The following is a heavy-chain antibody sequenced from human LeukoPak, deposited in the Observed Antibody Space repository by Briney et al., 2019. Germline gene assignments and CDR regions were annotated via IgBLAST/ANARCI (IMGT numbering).Heavy chain of an antibody. CDR2: INPAGSET. J-gene: IGHJ4*02. D-gene: IGHD2-15*01. V-gene: IGHV3-7*01. CDR1: GFSFSAYW. CDR3: ARFGYVAAVDV. Sequence: GGSLRLSCAASGFSFSAYWMTWVRQAPGKGLEWVANINPAGSETYYVDPVKGRFSISRDNAKNLLHLQMNSLRAEDTAVYHCARFGYVAAVDVWGQGTPVTVSS.